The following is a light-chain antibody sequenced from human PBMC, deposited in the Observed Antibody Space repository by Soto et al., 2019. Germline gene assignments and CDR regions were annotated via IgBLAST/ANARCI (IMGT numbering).Light chain of an antibody. V-gene: IGKV3-20*01. CDR1: QSVSSSY. CDR3: QQYGSSPPYT. Sequence: EIVLTQSPGTLSLSPGERATLSCRASQSVSSSYLAWYQQKPGRAPRLLIYGASSRATGIPDRFSGSGSGTDFTLSISRLEPEDFAVYYCQQYGSSPPYTFGQVTKLEIK. J-gene: IGKJ2*01. CDR2: GAS.